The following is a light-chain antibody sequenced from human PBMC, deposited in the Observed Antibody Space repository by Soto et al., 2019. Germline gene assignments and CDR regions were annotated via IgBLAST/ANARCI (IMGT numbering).Light chain of an antibody. J-gene: IGKJ2*01. Sequence: EIVLTQSPDTVSLSPGEGATLSCRASHDVGVSLVWYRQRPGQSPRLLIHDASNRATGISARFSGSGSGTDFTLTIGSLEPEESALYYCQQRASWPYTSGQGTKADIK. CDR3: QQRASWPYT. CDR2: DAS. CDR1: HDVGVS. V-gene: IGKV3-11*01.